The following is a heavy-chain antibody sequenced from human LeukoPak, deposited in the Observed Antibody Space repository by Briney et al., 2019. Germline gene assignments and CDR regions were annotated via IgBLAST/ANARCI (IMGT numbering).Heavy chain of an antibody. CDR2: INHSGST. CDR3: ARGGIVGATYDY. D-gene: IGHD1-26*01. J-gene: IGHJ4*02. V-gene: IGHV4-34*01. Sequence: PSETLSLTCADYGGSFSGYYWSWIRQPPGKGLEWIGEINHSGSTNYNPSLKSRVTIAVDTSKNQFSLKLSSVTAADTAVYYCARGGIVGATYDYWGQGTLVTVSS. CDR1: GGSFSGYY.